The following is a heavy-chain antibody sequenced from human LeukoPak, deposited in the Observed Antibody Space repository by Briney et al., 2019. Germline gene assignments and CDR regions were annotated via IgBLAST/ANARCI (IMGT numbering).Heavy chain of an antibody. J-gene: IGHJ4*02. Sequence: SETLSLTCTVSGGSISSYYWSWIRQPPGKGLEWIGHIYYSGSTNYNPSLKSRVTISVDRSKNQFSLKLSSVTAADTAVYYCASRTLYGSGRSYFDYWGQGTLVTVSS. CDR1: GGSISSYY. CDR3: ASRTLYGSGRSYFDY. D-gene: IGHD3-10*01. V-gene: IGHV4-59*12. CDR2: IYYSGST.